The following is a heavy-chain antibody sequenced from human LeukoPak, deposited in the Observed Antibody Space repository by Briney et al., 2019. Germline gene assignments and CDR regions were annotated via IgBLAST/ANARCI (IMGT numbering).Heavy chain of an antibody. CDR3: ARAGSRDIVVVPAASYDAFDI. CDR1: GGSISSSNW. J-gene: IGHJ3*02. Sequence: PSETLSLTCTASGGSISSSNWWSWVRQPPGKGLEWIGEIYHSGSTNYNPSLKSRVTISVDKSKNQFSLKLSSVTAADTAVYYCARAGSRDIVVVPAASYDAFDIWGQGTMVTVSS. CDR2: IYHSGST. D-gene: IGHD2-2*01. V-gene: IGHV4-4*02.